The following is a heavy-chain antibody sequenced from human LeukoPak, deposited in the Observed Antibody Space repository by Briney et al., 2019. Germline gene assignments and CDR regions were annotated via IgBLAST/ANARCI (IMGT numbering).Heavy chain of an antibody. CDR1: GGSFSGYY. CDR2: INHSGST. D-gene: IGHD6-19*01. CDR3: ARHPKYSSGLDY. V-gene: IGHV4-34*01. J-gene: IGHJ4*02. Sequence: PSETLSLTCAVYGGSFSGYYWSWIRQPPGKGLEWIGEINHSGSTNYNPSLKSRVTISVDTSKNQFSLKLSSVTAADTAVYYCARHPKYSSGLDYWGQGTLVTVSS.